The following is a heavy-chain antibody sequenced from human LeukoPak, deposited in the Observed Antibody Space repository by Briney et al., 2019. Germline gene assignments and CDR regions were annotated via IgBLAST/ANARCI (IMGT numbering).Heavy chain of an antibody. CDR3: ARQGVRGVLKINWFDR. D-gene: IGHD3-10*01. CDR2: IYPGDSDT. J-gene: IGHJ5*02. Sequence: GESLKISCKGSGYTFTNYWIGWVRQMPAKGLEWMEIIYPGDSDTRYSPSFQGQVTISADKSISTAYLQWSSLKASDTAMYYCARQGVRGVLKINWFDRWGQGTLVTVSS. CDR1: GYTFTNYW. V-gene: IGHV5-51*01.